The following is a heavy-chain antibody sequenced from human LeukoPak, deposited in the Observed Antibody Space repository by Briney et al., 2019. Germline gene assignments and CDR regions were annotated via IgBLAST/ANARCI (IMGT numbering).Heavy chain of an antibody. CDR2: INGDGSSR. D-gene: IGHD3-16*02. J-gene: IGHJ5*02. CDR3: AREGDDYVWGSSRYAGGWFDP. CDR1: GFTFRNYW. Sequence: GGSLRLSCAASGFTFRNYWMHWVRQTPGKGLVWVARINGDGSSRRYAASVKGRFTISRDNANNTLYLQMDSPRVEDTAMYYCAREGDDYVWGSSRYAGGWFDPWGQGTQVTVSS. V-gene: IGHV3-74*01.